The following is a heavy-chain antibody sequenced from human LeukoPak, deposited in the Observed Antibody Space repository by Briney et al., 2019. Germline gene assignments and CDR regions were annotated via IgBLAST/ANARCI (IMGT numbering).Heavy chain of an antibody. J-gene: IGHJ4*02. CDR3: ASTTAGYCSSTSCYGRYDY. CDR1: GFTFSSYE. D-gene: IGHD2-2*01. CDR2: ISSSGSTI. V-gene: IGHV3-48*03. Sequence: GGSLRLSCAASGFTFSSYEMNWVRQAPGKGLEWVSYISSSGSTIYYADSVKGRFTISRDNAKNSLYLQMNSLRAEDTAVYYCASTTAGYCSSTSCYGRYDYWGQGTLVTVSS.